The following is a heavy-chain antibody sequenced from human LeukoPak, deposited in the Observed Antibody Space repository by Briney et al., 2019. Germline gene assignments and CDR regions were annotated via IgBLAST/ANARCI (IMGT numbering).Heavy chain of an antibody. CDR2: INPNSGGT. J-gene: IGHJ5*02. V-gene: IGHV1-2*02. Sequence: GASVKVSCKASGYTFTGYYMHWVRQAPGQGLEWMGWINPNSGGTNYAQKFQGRVTMTRNTSISTAYMELSSLRSEDTAVYYCARAPRYCSSTSCSTYNWFDPWGQGTLVTVSS. D-gene: IGHD2-2*01. CDR3: ARAPRYCSSTSCSTYNWFDP. CDR1: GYTFTGYY.